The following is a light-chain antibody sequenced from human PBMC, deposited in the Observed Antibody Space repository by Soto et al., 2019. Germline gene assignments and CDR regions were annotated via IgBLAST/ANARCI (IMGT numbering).Light chain of an antibody. Sequence: EIVLTQSPGTLSFSPGERATLSCRASQSVSSNYLAWYQQKPGQPPRLLIYGTSSRATGIPDRFSGSGSGTDFTLPISRLEPEDFAVYYCQEHGTSPPSWTFGQGTKVEI. V-gene: IGKV3-20*01. CDR1: QSVSSNY. J-gene: IGKJ1*01. CDR2: GTS. CDR3: QEHGTSPPSWT.